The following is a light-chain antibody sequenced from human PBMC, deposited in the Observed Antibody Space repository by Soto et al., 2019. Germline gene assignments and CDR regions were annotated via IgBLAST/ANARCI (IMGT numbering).Light chain of an antibody. Sequence: DILMTQSPSSLSVSLGERATLSCRASQGVSSYLAWYQQKPGQAPRLLIHGASTRAPGPPARFRGRGSGPAYTLTIISGQQREYVAYYYQQYSNGTPPTFGQGTKVDIK. CDR2: GAS. CDR3: QQYSNGTPPT. CDR1: QGVSSY. V-gene: IGKV3-15*01. J-gene: IGKJ1*01.